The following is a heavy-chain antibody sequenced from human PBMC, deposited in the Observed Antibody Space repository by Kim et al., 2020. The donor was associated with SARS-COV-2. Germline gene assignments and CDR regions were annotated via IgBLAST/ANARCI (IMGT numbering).Heavy chain of an antibody. D-gene: IGHD1-26*01. CDR2: IYYSGST. CDR3: ARHEAPGDSGSYSDDY. V-gene: IGHV4-59*08. J-gene: IGHJ4*01. Sequence: SETLSLTCTVSGGSISSYYWSWIRQPPGKGLEWIGYIYYSGSTNYNPSLKCRVTISVDTSKNQFSLKLSSVTAADTAVYYCARHEAPGDSGSYSDDYW. CDR1: GGSISSYY.